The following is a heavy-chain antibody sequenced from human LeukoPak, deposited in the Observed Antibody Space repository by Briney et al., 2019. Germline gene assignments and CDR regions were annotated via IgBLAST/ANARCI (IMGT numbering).Heavy chain of an antibody. CDR2: ISGTNDNP. CDR1: GYTFSNFG. Sequence: ASVTASCKTSGYTFSNFGINWVRQAPGQGLEWMGWISGTNDNPNYGQKLQGRVTMTTDTSTSTAYMELRSLRSDDTAVYYCARDGSEDYDILTGQYYYYGMDVWGQGTTVTVSS. V-gene: IGHV1-18*01. D-gene: IGHD3-9*01. CDR3: ARDGSEDYDILTGQYYYYGMDV. J-gene: IGHJ6*02.